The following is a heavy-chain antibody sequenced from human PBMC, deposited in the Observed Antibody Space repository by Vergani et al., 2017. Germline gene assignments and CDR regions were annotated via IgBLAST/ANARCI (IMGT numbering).Heavy chain of an antibody. J-gene: IGHJ6*03. V-gene: IGHV4-34*01. Sequence: QVQLQQWGAGLWKPSETLSLTCAVYGGSFSGYYWSWIRQPPGKGLEWIGEINHSGNNNYNPALKSRVTISVDPSKNQFSLKLSSVTAADTAVYYCARDTPGGSYYYMDVWGKGTTVTVSS. CDR3: ARDTPGGSYYYMDV. CDR1: GGSFSGYY. CDR2: INHSGNN. D-gene: IGHD3-10*01.